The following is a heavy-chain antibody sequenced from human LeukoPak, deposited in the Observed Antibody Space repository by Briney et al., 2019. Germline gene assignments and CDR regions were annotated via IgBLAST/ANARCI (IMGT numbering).Heavy chain of an antibody. CDR3: ARELHPNWFGP. CDR1: GYTFTGYY. Sequence: GASVKVSCKASGYTFTGYYMHWVRQAPGQGLEWMGWINPNRGGTNYAQKFQGRVTMTRDTSISTAYMELSRLRSDDTAVYYCARELHPNWFGPWGQGTLVTVSS. J-gene: IGHJ5*02. V-gene: IGHV1-2*02. D-gene: IGHD2-21*02. CDR2: INPNRGGT.